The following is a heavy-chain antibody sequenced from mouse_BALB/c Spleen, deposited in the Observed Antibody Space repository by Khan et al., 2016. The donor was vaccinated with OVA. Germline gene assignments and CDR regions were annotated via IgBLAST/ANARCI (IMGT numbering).Heavy chain of an antibody. D-gene: IGHD2-10*01. V-gene: IGHV2-6-1*01. J-gene: IGHJ4*01. CDR1: GFSLTDYG. Sequence: QVQLKESGPGLVAPSQSLSITCTISGFSLTDYGVHWVRQPPGKGLEWLVLMWGGGTTSYNSALKSRLTISKDNSKSQVFLKMNSLQTDDTAMYFCARQPYYHYNVMDYWGQGSSVTVSS. CDR3: ARQPYYHYNVMDY. CDR2: MWGGGTT.